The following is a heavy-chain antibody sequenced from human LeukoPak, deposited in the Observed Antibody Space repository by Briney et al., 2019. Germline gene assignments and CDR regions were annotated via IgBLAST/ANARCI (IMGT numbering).Heavy chain of an antibody. V-gene: IGHV3-74*01. J-gene: IGHJ4*02. CDR3: ARDHISSSSNFDY. Sequence: AGGSLRLSCAASGFTFSSYWVHWVRQAPGKGLVWVSRINGDGSTTSYADSVKGRFTISRDNAKNTLYLQMNSLRAEDTAVYYCARDHISSSSNFDYWGQGTLVTVSS. CDR1: GFTFSSYW. D-gene: IGHD6-6*01. CDR2: INGDGSTT.